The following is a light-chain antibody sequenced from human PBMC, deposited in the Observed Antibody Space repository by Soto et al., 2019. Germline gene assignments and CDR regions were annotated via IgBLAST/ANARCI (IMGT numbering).Light chain of an antibody. CDR2: EGS. J-gene: IGLJ2*01. CDR1: SSVVGSYNL. V-gene: IGLV2-23*01. Sequence: QSVLTQPASVSGSPGQSIPISCTGTSSVVGSYNLVSWYQQHPGKAPNLMIYEGSKRPSGVSNRFSGSKSGNTASLTISGLQAEDEADYYCCSYAGSSSVFGGGTKLTVL. CDR3: CSYAGSSSV.